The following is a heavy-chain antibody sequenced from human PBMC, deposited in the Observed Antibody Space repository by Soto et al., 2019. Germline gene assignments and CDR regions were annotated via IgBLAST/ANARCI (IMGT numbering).Heavy chain of an antibody. Sequence: VKVSCKASGYTFTGFYLHWVRQAPGQGLEWMGWINPNSGGTKYAQKFQGRVTMTRDMSISTGYMELSRLRSDDTAVYYCATYYGEYVGYWGQGTQVTVSS. J-gene: IGHJ4*02. V-gene: IGHV1-2*02. CDR3: ATYYGEYVGY. CDR1: GYTFTGFY. D-gene: IGHD4-17*01. CDR2: INPNSGGT.